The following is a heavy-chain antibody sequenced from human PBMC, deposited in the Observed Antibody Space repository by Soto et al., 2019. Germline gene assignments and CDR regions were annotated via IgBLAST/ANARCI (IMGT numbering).Heavy chain of an antibody. CDR3: AKVPQRVSIANVEY. V-gene: IGHV3-23*01. CDR2: ISGSGGST. Sequence: GGSLRLSCAGSGFTFSSYAMSWVRQAPGKGLEWVTAISGSGGSTYYADSVKGRFSSSRDTSKNTVYLHMNSLRAEDTAVYYCAKVPQRVSIANVEYWGQGTLVTVSS. CDR1: GFTFSSYA. J-gene: IGHJ4*02.